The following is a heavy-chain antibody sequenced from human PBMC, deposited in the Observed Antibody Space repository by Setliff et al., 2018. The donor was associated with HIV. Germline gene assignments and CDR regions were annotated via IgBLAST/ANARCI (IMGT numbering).Heavy chain of an antibody. CDR3: ARGFYGDYYFDY. V-gene: IGHV5-10-1*01. CDR1: GYIFTTYW. CDR2: IDPSNSNT. J-gene: IGHJ4*02. Sequence: PGESLKISCKGSGYIFTTYWIGWVRQMPGKGLEWVGRIDPSNSNTNYSPSFQGHVTISADKSISTAYLQWSSLKASDTAMYYCARGFYGDYYFDYWGQGTLVTVSS. D-gene: IGHD4-17*01.